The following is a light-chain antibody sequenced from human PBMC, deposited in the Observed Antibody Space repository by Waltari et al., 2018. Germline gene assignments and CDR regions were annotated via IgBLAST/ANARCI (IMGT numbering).Light chain of an antibody. CDR2: KAS. J-gene: IGKJ1*01. CDR1: QSISSW. Sequence: DIQMTQSPSTLSASVGDRVTITCRASQSISSWLAWYQQKPGKAPKLLCSKASSLESGVPSRFSGSGSGTEFSLTISSLQPDDFATYYCQQYNSYWTFGQGTKVEIK. CDR3: QQYNSYWT. V-gene: IGKV1-5*03.